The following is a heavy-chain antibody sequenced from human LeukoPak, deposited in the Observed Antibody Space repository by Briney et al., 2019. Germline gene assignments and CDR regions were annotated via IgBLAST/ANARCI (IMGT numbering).Heavy chain of an antibody. J-gene: IGHJ5*02. D-gene: IGHD2-15*01. Sequence: SETLSLTCTVSGGSISSYYWSWIRQPPGKGLEWIGYIYYSGSTNYNPSLKSRVTISVDTSKNQFSLKLNSVTAADTAVYYCARYCRSGSCYSGRTFDPWGQGTRVTVSS. V-gene: IGHV4-59*08. CDR1: GGSISSYY. CDR2: IYYSGST. CDR3: ARYCRSGSCYSGRTFDP.